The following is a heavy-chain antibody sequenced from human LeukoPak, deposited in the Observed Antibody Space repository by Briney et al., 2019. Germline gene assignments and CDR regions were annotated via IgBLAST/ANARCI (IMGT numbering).Heavy chain of an antibody. J-gene: IGHJ3*02. CDR1: GFTFSSYW. D-gene: IGHD3-10*01. CDR3: ARDKWFGEKGAFDI. V-gene: IGHV3-7*01. Sequence: GGSLRLSCAASGFTFSSYWMSWVRQAPGKGLEWVANIKQDGSEKYYVDSVKGRFTISRDNAKNSLYLQMNSLRAEDTAVYYCARDKWFGEKGAFDIWGQGTMVTVSS. CDR2: IKQDGSEK.